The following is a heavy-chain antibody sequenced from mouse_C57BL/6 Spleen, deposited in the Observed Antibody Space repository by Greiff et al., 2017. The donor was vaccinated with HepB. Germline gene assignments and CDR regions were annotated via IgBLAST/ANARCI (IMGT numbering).Heavy chain of an antibody. V-gene: IGHV1-39*01. D-gene: IGHD2-1*01. Sequence: EVKLMESGPELVKPGASVKISCKASGYSFTDYNMNWVKQSNGKSLEWIGVINPNYGTTSYNQKFKGKATVTVDQSASTAYMQLNSLTSEYSAVYYCARGGNYVRYFDVWGTGTTVTVSS. CDR1: GYSFTDYN. CDR3: ARGGNYVRYFDV. J-gene: IGHJ1*03. CDR2: INPNYGTT.